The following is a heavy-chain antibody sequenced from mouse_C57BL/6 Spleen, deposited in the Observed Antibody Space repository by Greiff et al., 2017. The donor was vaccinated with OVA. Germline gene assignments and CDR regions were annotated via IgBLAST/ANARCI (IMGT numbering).Heavy chain of an antibody. CDR2: IHPNSGST. Sequence: QVQLQQPGAELVKPGASVKLSCKASGYTFTSYWMHWVKQRPGQGLEWIGMIHPNSGSTNYNEKFKSKATLTVDKSSSTAYMQLSSLTSEDSAVYYCARGGKNSNYDFDYWGQGTTLTVSS. D-gene: IGHD2-5*01. CDR1: GYTFTSYW. CDR3: ARGGKNSNYDFDY. V-gene: IGHV1-64*01. J-gene: IGHJ2*01.